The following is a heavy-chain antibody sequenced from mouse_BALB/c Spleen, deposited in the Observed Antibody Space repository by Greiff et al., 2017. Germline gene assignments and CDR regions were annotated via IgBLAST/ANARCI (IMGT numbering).Heavy chain of an antibody. CDR2: IDPANGNT. V-gene: IGHV14-3*02. Sequence: EVQLQQSGAELVKPGASVKLSCTASGFNIKDTYMHWVKQRPEQGLEWIGRIDPANGNTKYDPKFQGKATITADTSSNTAYLQLSSLTSEDTAVYYCARGAGYDGVPYAMDYWGQGTSVTVSA. J-gene: IGHJ4*01. D-gene: IGHD2-2*01. CDR1: GFNIKDTY. CDR3: ARGAGYDGVPYAMDY.